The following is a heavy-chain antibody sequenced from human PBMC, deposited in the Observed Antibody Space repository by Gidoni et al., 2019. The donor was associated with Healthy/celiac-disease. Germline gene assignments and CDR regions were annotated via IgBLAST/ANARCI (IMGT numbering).Heavy chain of an antibody. J-gene: IGHJ4*02. D-gene: IGHD2-2*01. CDR2: IYHSGST. Sequence: QLQLQESGSGLVKPSQTLSLTCAVSGGSISSGGYSWSWIRQPPGKGLEWIGYIYHSGSTYYNPSLKSRVTISVDRSKNQFSLKLSYVTAADTAVYYCAREYCSSTSCYFDYWGQGTLVTVSS. CDR1: GGSISSGGYS. CDR3: AREYCSSTSCYFDY. V-gene: IGHV4-30-2*01.